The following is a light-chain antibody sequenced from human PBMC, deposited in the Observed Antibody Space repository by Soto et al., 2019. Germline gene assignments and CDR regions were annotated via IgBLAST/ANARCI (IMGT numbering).Light chain of an antibody. CDR3: QQANSFPLT. CDR2: GAY. CDR1: QDISRW. J-gene: IGKJ4*01. V-gene: IGKV1-12*01. Sequence: DIQMTQSPSSVSASVGDRATITCRASQDISRWLVWYQQKPGKAPKLLIYGAYSLQSGVPSRFSGSGSRTDLTLTISSLQPEDFATYYCQQANSFPLTFGGGTKVELK.